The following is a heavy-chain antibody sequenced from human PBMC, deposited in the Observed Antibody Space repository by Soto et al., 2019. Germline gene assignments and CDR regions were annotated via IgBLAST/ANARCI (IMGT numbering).Heavy chain of an antibody. D-gene: IGHD3-16*01. CDR1: GFTFSSYW. J-gene: IGHJ6*03. Sequence: GWSLRLSCAASGFTFSSYWMSWVRQAPGKGLEWVANIKQDGSEKYYVDSVKGRFTISRDNAKNSLYLQMNSLRAEDTAVYYCARVRAYGPPEDYYYYYYMDVWGKGTTVTVSS. CDR2: IKQDGSEK. V-gene: IGHV3-7*01. CDR3: ARVRAYGPPEDYYYYYYMDV.